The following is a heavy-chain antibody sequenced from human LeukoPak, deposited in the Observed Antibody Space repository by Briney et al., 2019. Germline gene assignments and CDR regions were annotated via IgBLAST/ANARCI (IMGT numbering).Heavy chain of an antibody. Sequence: KPGGSLRLSCAASGFTFNNAWMTWVRQAPGKGLEWVGLIKSKTDGVTIDYAAPVKGRFTISRDDSKNTLYLQMNSLKTEDTAVYYCTTIGYCSGGSCAGFDYWGQGTLVTVSS. CDR2: IKSKTDGVTI. CDR1: GFTFNNAW. D-gene: IGHD2-15*01. CDR3: TTIGYCSGGSCAGFDY. J-gene: IGHJ4*02. V-gene: IGHV3-15*01.